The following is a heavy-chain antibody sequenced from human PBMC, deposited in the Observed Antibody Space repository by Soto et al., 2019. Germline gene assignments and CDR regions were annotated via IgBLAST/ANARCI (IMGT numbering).Heavy chain of an antibody. J-gene: IGHJ6*02. D-gene: IGHD3-22*01. V-gene: IGHV3-30*18. Sequence: GGSLRLSCAASGFTFSSYGMHWVRQAPGKGLEWVAVISYDGSNKYYADSVKGRFTISRDNSKNTLYLQMNSLRAEDTAVYYCAKDFTTHYYGMDVWGQGTTVTVSS. CDR1: GFTFSSYG. CDR2: ISYDGSNK. CDR3: AKDFTTHYYGMDV.